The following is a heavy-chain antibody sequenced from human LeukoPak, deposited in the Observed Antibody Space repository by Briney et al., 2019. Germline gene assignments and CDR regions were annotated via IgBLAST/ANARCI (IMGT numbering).Heavy chain of an antibody. V-gene: IGHV4-34*01. CDR1: GGSFSGYY. CDR3: ARAFVGEFDY. D-gene: IGHD3-16*01. Sequence: SETLSLTCAVYGGSFSGYYWSWIRQPPGKGLEWIGEINHSGSTNYNPSLKSRVTISVDTSKNQFSLKLSSVTAADTVVYYCARAFVGEFDYWGQGTLVTVSS. J-gene: IGHJ4*02. CDR2: INHSGST.